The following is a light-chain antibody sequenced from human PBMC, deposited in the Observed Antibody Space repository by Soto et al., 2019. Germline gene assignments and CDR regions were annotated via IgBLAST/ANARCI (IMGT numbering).Light chain of an antibody. CDR3: AAWDDSLNGVV. J-gene: IGLJ2*01. CDR2: SNN. V-gene: IGLV1-44*01. CDR1: SSNIGSNT. Sequence: QSVLTQPPSASRTPGQRITISCSGSSSNIGSNTVHWYHQLPGTAPKLLIYSNNQRPSGVPARFSGSKSGTSASLAISGLQSEDEADYYCAAWDDSLNGVVFGGGTKLTVL.